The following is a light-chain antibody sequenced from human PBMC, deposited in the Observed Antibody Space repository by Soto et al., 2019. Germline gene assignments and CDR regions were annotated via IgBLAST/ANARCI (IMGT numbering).Light chain of an antibody. J-gene: IGLJ2*01. CDR2: EGT. CDR3: SSYAGSSARVV. CDR1: STDFENYNL. Sequence: QSALTQPASVSGSPGQSITISCTRSSTDFENYNLVSWYQHCPDKAPKLIIYEGTKRPSEISDRFSGSESDTTASLIISGSQPEDEADYYCSSYAGSSARVVFGGGTKLTVL. V-gene: IGLV2-23*01.